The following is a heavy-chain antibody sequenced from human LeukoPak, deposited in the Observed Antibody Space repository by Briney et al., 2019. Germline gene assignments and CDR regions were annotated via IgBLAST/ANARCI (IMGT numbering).Heavy chain of an antibody. D-gene: IGHD2-15*01. CDR1: GGSISSYY. V-gene: IGHV4-59*01. Sequence: SETLSLTCTVSGGSISSYYWSWIRQPPGKGLEWIGYIYYSGSTNYNPSLKSRVTISVDTSKNQFSLKLSSVTAADRAVYYCARDGYCSGGSCFGYFDLWGRGTLVTVSS. CDR2: IYYSGST. J-gene: IGHJ2*01. CDR3: ARDGYCSGGSCFGYFDL.